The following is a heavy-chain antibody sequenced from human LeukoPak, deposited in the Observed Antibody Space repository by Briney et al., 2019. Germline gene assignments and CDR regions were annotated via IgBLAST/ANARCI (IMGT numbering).Heavy chain of an antibody. J-gene: IGHJ4*02. V-gene: IGHV3-23*01. CDR3: AKNERFGELRAPFDY. CDR1: GFIFSSHA. Sequence: GGSLRLSCAASGFIFSSHAMSWVRQAPGKGLEWVSGISGSGGSTYYADSVKGRFTISRDNYKNTLYLQMSSLSDEATAVYYCAKNERFGELRAPFDYWGQGTLVTVSS. CDR2: ISGSGGST. D-gene: IGHD3-10*01.